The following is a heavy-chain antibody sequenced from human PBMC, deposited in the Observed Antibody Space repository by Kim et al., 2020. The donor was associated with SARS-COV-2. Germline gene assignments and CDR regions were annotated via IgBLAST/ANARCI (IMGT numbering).Heavy chain of an antibody. CDR2: INHSGST. V-gene: IGHV4-34*01. Sequence: SETLSLTCAVYGGSFSGYYWSWIRQPPGKGLEWIGEINHSGSTNYNPSLKSRVTISVDTSKNQFSLKLSSVTAADTAVYYCARAVSLFKAWFDPWGQGTLVTVSS. CDR1: GGSFSGYY. D-gene: IGHD3-16*02. J-gene: IGHJ5*02. CDR3: ARAVSLFKAWFDP.